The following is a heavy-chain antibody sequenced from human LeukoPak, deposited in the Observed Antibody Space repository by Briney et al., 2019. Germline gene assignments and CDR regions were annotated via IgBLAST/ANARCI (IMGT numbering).Heavy chain of an antibody. V-gene: IGHV4-59*01. J-gene: IGHJ2*01. CDR1: GGSISSYY. Sequence: SETLSLTCTVSGGSISSYYWSWIRQPPGKGLEWTGYIYYSGSTNYNPSLKSRVTISVDTSKNQFSLKLSSVTAADTAVYYCARFPIRYYDSSGYSASTGYFDLWGRGTLVTVSS. D-gene: IGHD3-22*01. CDR3: ARFPIRYYDSSGYSASTGYFDL. CDR2: IYYSGST.